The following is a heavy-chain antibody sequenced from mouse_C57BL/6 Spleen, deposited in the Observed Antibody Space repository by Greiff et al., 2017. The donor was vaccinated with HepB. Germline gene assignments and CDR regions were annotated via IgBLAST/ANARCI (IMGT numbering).Heavy chain of an antibody. J-gene: IGHJ4*01. V-gene: IGHV1-66*01. Sequence: QVQLKESGPELVKPGASVKISCKASGYSFTSYYIHWVKQRPGQGLEWIGWIYPGSGNTKYNEKFKGKATLTADTSSSTAYMQLSSLTSEDSAVYYCARPYEGYAMDYWGQGTSVTVSS. D-gene: IGHD1-1*01. CDR3: ARPYEGYAMDY. CDR1: GYSFTSYY. CDR2: IYPGSGNT.